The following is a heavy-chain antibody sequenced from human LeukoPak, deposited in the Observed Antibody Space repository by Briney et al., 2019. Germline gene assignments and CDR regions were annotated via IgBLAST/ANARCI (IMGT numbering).Heavy chain of an antibody. CDR2: IRYDGSNK. D-gene: IGHD1-7*01. V-gene: IGHV3-30*02. J-gene: IGHJ4*02. CDR3: AKDGKTRNWNYFQAKPVY. Sequence: GGSLRLSCAASGFTFSSYGMHWVRQAPGKGLEWVAFIRYDGSNKYYADSVKGRFTISRDNSKNTLYLQMNSLRAEDTAVYYCAKDGKTRNWNYFQAKPVYWGQGTLVTVSS. CDR1: GFTFSSYG.